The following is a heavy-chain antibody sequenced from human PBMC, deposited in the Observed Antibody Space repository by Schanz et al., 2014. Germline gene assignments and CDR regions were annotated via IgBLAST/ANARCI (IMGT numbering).Heavy chain of an antibody. Sequence: QVQLVESGGGLVKPGGSLRLSCAASGFTFSDYYMSWIRQAPGKGLQCVSHISSSGSTTYYADSVKGRFTISRDNAKNALYLQMNSLRADDTAVYYCARDRQGYHGYYGMDVWGQGTTVTVSS. D-gene: IGHD5-18*01. CDR1: GFTFSDYY. V-gene: IGHV3-11*01. J-gene: IGHJ6*02. CDR3: ARDRQGYHGYYGMDV. CDR2: ISSSGSTT.